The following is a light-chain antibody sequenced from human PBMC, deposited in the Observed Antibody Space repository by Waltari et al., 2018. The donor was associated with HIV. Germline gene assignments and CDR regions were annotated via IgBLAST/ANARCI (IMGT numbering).Light chain of an antibody. CDR3: QAWDSSSAVV. V-gene: IGLV3-1*01. Sequence: SYELTQLPSVSVSPGKTASITCSGDNLGDTYVAWYQQKPGQSPVLVIYQSSKRPSDIPVRFSGSNSGDTATLTISGTQAVDEADYYCQAWDSSSAVVFGGGTKLTVL. CDR1: NLGDTY. CDR2: QSS. J-gene: IGLJ2*01.